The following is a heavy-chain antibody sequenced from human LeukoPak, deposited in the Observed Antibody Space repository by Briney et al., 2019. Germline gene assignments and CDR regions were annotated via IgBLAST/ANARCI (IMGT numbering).Heavy chain of an antibody. J-gene: IGHJ4*02. CDR3: ARDPPPGSSGYYYFDY. CDR1: GFTFSSYG. V-gene: IGHV3-33*01. CDR2: MWYDGSNK. Sequence: SGGSLRLSRAASGFTFSSYGMPWVRQAPGKGLEWVAVMWYDGSNKYYADSVKGRFTISRDNSKNTLYLQMNSLRAEDTAVYYCARDPPPGSSGYYYFDYWGQGTLVTVSS. D-gene: IGHD3-22*01.